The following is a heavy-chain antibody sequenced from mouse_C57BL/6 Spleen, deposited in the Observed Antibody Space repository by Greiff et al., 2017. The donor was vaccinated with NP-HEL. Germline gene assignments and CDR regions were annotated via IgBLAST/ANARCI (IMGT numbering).Heavy chain of an antibody. CDR3: ARMAYGYVPYYAMDY. V-gene: IGHV1-82*01. CDR2: IYPGDGDT. CDR1: GYAFSSSW. J-gene: IGHJ4*01. D-gene: IGHD2-2*01. Sequence: VQLQQSGPELVKPGASVKISCKASGYAFSSSWMNWVKQRPGKGLEWIGRIYPGDGDTNYNGKFKGKATLTADKSSSTAYMQLSSLTSEDSAVYFCARMAYGYVPYYAMDYWGQGTSVTVSS.